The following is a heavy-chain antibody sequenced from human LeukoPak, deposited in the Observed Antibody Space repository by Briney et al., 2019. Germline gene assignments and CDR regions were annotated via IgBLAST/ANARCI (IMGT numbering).Heavy chain of an antibody. CDR2: ISSSSSYI. Sequence: GGSLRLSCAASGFTFSSYSMNWVRQAPGKGLEWVSSISSSSSYIYYADSVKGQFTISRDNAKNSLYLQMNSLRAEDTAVYYCARDICSGGSCYFDYWGQGTLVTVSS. V-gene: IGHV3-21*01. J-gene: IGHJ4*02. D-gene: IGHD2-15*01. CDR3: ARDICSGGSCYFDY. CDR1: GFTFSSYS.